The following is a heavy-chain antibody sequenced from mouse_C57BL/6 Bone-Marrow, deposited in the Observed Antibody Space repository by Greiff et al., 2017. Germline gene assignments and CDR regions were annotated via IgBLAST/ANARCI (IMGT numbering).Heavy chain of an antibody. J-gene: IGHJ2*01. CDR3: ARLLWGYFDY. Sequence: EVQVVESGPELVKPGASVKIPCKASGYTFTDYNMDWVKQSHGKSLEWIGDINPNNGGTIYNQKFKGKATLTVDKSSSTAYMELRSLTSQDTAVYYWARLLWGYFDYWGQGTTLTVSS. D-gene: IGHD6-1*01. V-gene: IGHV1-18*01. CDR1: GYTFTDYN. CDR2: INPNNGGT.